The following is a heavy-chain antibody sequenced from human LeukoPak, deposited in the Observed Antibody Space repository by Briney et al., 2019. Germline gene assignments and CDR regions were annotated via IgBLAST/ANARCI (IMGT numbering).Heavy chain of an antibody. V-gene: IGHV1-24*01. J-gene: IGHJ4*02. CDR3: ARGLGYDFWSGYGSYSQLLDY. CDR1: GYTLTELS. D-gene: IGHD3-3*01. CDR2: FDPEDGET. Sequence: RASVKVSCKVSGYTLTELSMHWVRQAPGKGLEWMGGFDPEDGETIYAQKFQGRVTMTEDTSTDTAYMELSSLRSEDTAVYYCARGLGYDFWSGYGSYSQLLDYWGQGTLVTVSS.